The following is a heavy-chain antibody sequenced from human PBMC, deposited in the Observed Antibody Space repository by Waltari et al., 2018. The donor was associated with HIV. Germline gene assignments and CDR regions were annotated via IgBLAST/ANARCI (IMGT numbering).Heavy chain of an antibody. CDR2: VFYSGTT. D-gene: IGHD6-13*01. J-gene: IGHJ6*02. V-gene: IGHV4-59*01. CDR3: ARRASSWYENRENYFYGMDV. CDR1: GGSIGTNF. Sequence: QVQLQESGPGLVKPSETLSLMCTVSGGSIGTNFWSWIRQPPGKGLEWIGYVFYSGTTNYNPSLKSRVTISVDTSKNQFSMNLRSVTAADTAVYYCARRASSWYENRENYFYGMDVWGQGTTVTVSS.